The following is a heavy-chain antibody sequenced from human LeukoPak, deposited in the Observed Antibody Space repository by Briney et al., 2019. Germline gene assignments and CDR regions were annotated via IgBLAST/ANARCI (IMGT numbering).Heavy chain of an antibody. CDR3: AKGFRGSGYYFHAFDI. D-gene: IGHD3-22*01. CDR2: IGWNSGSI. Sequence: PGGSLRLSCAASGFTFDDYTMDWVRHAPGKGLEWVSVIGWNSGSIGYADSVKGRFTISRDNAKNSLYLQMNSLRAEDTALYYCAKGFRGSGYYFHAFDIWGQGTMVTVSS. J-gene: IGHJ3*02. V-gene: IGHV3-9*01. CDR1: GFTFDDYT.